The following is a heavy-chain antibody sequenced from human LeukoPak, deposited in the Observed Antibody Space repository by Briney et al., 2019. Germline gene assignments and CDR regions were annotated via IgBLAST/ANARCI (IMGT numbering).Heavy chain of an antibody. CDR3: ARDRGDYGDYAGSVYYGMDV. Sequence: GASVKVSCKASGYTFTGYYMHWVRQAPGQGLEWMGRINPNSGGTNYAQKFQGRVTMTRDTSISTAYMELSSLRSEDTAVYYCARDRGDYGDYAGSVYYGMDVWGQGTTVTVSS. V-gene: IGHV1-2*06. D-gene: IGHD4-17*01. CDR2: INPNSGGT. CDR1: GYTFTGYY. J-gene: IGHJ6*02.